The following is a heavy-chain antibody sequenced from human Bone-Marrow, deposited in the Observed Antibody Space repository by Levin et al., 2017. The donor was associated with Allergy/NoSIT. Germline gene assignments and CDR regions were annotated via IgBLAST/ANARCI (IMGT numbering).Heavy chain of an antibody. CDR1: GYTFTGYY. CDR3: ARVNTIFGVVIAFDY. Sequence: GESLKISCKASGYTFTGYYMHWVRQAPGQGLEWMGRINPNSGGTNYAQKFQGRVTMTRDTSISTAYMELSRLRSDDTAVYYCARVNTIFGVVIAFDYWGQGTLVTVSS. V-gene: IGHV1-2*06. CDR2: INPNSGGT. D-gene: IGHD3-3*01. J-gene: IGHJ4*02.